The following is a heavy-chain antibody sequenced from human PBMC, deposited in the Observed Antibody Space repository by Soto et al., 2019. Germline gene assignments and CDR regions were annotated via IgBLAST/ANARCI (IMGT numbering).Heavy chain of an antibody. Sequence: ASVKVSCKASGYTFTSYDINWVRQATGQGLEWMGWMNPNSGNTGYAQKFQGRVTMTRDTSTSTVYMELSSLRSEDTAVYYCAREGVTPFHDYWGQGTLVTVSS. J-gene: IGHJ4*02. CDR2: MNPNSGNT. CDR1: GYTFTSYD. V-gene: IGHV1-8*01. D-gene: IGHD4-4*01. CDR3: AREGVTPFHDY.